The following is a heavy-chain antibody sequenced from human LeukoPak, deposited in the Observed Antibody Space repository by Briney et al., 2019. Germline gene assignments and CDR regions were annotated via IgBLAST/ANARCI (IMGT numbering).Heavy chain of an antibody. CDR2: IIPIFGTA. J-gene: IGHJ4*02. CDR3: ARGNILTGYYSQGYYFDY. CDR1: GGTFSSYA. V-gene: IGHV1-69*13. D-gene: IGHD3-9*01. Sequence: SVKVSCKASGGTFSSYAISWVRQAPGQGLEWMGGIIPIFGTANYAQKFQGRVTITADESTSTAYMELSSLRSEDTAVYYCARGNILTGYYSQGYYFDYWGQGTLATVSS.